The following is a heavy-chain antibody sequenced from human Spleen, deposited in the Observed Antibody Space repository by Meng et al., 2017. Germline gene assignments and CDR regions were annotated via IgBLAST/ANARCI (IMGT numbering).Heavy chain of an antibody. CDR2: INHSGSA. CDR1: GGSFSDYY. J-gene: IGHJ4*02. D-gene: IGHD6-19*01. V-gene: IGHV4-34*01. Sequence: GSLRLSCAVYGGSFSDYYWSWIRQPPGKGLEWIGEINHSGSANYNPSLKSRVTMSLDKSKNQFSLKLSSVTAADTAVYYCASYNSGWPQFDSWGQGTLVTVSS. CDR3: ASYNSGWPQFDS.